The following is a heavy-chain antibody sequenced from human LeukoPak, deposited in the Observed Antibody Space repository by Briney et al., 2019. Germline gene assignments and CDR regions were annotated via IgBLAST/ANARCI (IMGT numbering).Heavy chain of an antibody. CDR2: ISSNGGST. V-gene: IGHV3-64*01. Sequence: GGSLRLSCAASGFTSSSYAMHWVRQAPGKGLEYVSAISSNGGSTYYANSVKGRFTISRDNSKNTLYLQMGSLRAEDVAVYYCASIYSSSDAFDIWGQGTMVTVSS. CDR1: GFTSSSYA. J-gene: IGHJ3*02. D-gene: IGHD5-18*01. CDR3: ASIYSSSDAFDI.